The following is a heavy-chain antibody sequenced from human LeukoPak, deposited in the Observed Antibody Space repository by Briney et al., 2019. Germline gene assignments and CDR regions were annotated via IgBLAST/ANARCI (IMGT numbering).Heavy chain of an antibody. Sequence: GSLRLSCAASGFTFSSYGMHWVRQAPGKGLEWVAFIRYDGSNKYYADSVKGRFTISRDNSKNTLYLQMNSLRAEDTAVYYCAKGVTTYDFWSGYSLGYWGQGTLVTVSS. V-gene: IGHV3-30*02. D-gene: IGHD3-3*01. CDR1: GFTFSSYG. J-gene: IGHJ4*02. CDR3: AKGVTTYDFWSGYSLGY. CDR2: IRYDGSNK.